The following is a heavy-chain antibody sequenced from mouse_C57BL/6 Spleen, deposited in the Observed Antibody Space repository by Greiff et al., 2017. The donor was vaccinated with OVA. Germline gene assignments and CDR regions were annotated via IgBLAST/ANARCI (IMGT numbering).Heavy chain of an antibody. Sequence: QVQLQQPGAELVMPGASVKLSCKASGYTFTSYWMHWVKQRPGHGLEWIGEIDPSDSYTNSNQKFKGKSTLTVDKSSSTAYMQLSSLTSEDSAVYYCARRGDAMDYWGQGTSVTVSS. CDR2: IDPSDSYT. V-gene: IGHV1-69*01. CDR1: GYTFTSYW. J-gene: IGHJ4*01. CDR3: ARRGDAMDY.